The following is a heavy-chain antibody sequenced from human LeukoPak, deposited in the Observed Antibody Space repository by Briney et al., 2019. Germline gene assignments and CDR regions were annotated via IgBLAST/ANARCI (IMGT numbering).Heavy chain of an antibody. J-gene: IGHJ4*02. CDR1: GITFSDYY. CDR3: AKEYYYDSSGYYHY. V-gene: IGHV3-11*01. D-gene: IGHD3-22*01. CDR2: ISSSGSST. Sequence: GGSLRLSCAVSGITFSDYYMSWLRQAPGKGLEWVSKISSSGSSTYYADSVKGRFTISRDNSKNTLYLQMNSLRAEDTAVYYCAKEYYYDSSGYYHYWGQGTLVTVSS.